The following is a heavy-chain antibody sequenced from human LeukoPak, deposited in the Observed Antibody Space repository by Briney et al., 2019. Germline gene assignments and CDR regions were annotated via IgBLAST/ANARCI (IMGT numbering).Heavy chain of an antibody. D-gene: IGHD6-19*01. J-gene: IGHJ6*03. Sequence: GGSLRLSCAASGFTVSTNYMSWVRQAPGKGLEWVSYISSSSSTIYYADSVKGRFTISRDNVKNSLYLQMNSLRAEDTAVYYCARVAGTFYMDVWGKGTTVTVSS. CDR3: ARVAGTFYMDV. V-gene: IGHV3-48*01. CDR2: ISSSSSTI. CDR1: GFTVSTNY.